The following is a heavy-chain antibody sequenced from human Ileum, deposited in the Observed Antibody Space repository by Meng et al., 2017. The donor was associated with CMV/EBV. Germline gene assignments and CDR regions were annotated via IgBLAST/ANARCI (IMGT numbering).Heavy chain of an antibody. CDR1: GFSVNAFG. Sequence: GGSLRLSCAASGFSVNAFGMYWARQAPGKGLEWVSFIHRDGTIKYVDSVRGRFTISRDTSKNTLDLQMNSLRLEDTAVYYCARVKSYDLQAYFDPWGQGTRVTCSS. D-gene: IGHD3-3*01. V-gene: IGHV3-30*02. J-gene: IGHJ5*02. CDR2: IHRDGTI. CDR3: ARVKSYDLQAYFDP.